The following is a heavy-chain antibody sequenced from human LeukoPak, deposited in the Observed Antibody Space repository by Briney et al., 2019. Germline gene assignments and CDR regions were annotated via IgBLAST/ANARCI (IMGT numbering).Heavy chain of an antibody. CDR3: ARGGNYGYLWNAFDL. V-gene: IGHV3-48*03. CDR1: GFTFNTYE. CDR2: ISSSGTSI. J-gene: IGHJ3*01. Sequence: GGSLRLSCAASGFTFNTYEMNWVRQAPGKGLEWVAYISSSGTSIHYADSVEGRFTVSRDNAKNSVYLQMNSLRAEDTTVYYCARGGNYGYLWNAFDLWGQGTMVTVCS. D-gene: IGHD5-18*01.